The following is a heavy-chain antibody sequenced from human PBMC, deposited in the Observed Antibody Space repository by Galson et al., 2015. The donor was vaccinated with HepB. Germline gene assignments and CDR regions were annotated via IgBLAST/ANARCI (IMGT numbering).Heavy chain of an antibody. J-gene: IGHJ6*03. CDR1: GYTFTGYY. V-gene: IGHV1-2*02. D-gene: IGHD2-2*03. CDR3: ARGSGYCSSTSCRYYYYYHMDV. CDR2: INPNSGGT. Sequence: SVKVSCKASGYTFTGYYMHWVRQAPGQGLEWMGWINPNSGGTNYAQKFQGRVTMTRDTSISTAYMELSRLRSDDTAVYYCARGSGYCSSTSCRYYYYYHMDVWGKGTTVTVSS.